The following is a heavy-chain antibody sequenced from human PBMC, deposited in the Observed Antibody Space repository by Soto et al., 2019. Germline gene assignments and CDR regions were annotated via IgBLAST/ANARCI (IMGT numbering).Heavy chain of an antibody. CDR3: AKEGDVAAARYFFDN. CDR1: GFPFGDFG. CDR2: ISHDGSDK. Sequence: PGGSLRLSCAASGFPFGDFGMHWLRQAPGKGLEWVAVISHDGSDKFYADSVKARFTISRDNSKNTLYLQMSSLRAEDTAVYYCAKEGDVAAARYFFDNWGQGALVTGPS. J-gene: IGHJ4*02. D-gene: IGHD6-13*01. V-gene: IGHV3-30*18.